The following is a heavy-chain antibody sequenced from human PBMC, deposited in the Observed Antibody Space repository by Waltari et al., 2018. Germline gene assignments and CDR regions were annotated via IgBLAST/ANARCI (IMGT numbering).Heavy chain of an antibody. CDR3: AKKRTGTTTWDGFDY. CDR1: GFTFSSYA. J-gene: IGHJ4*02. CDR2: IYSGGST. Sequence: EVQLLESGGGLVQPGGSLRLSCAASGFTFSSYAMSWVRQAPGKGLEWVSVIYSGGSTYYADSVKGRFTISRDNSKNTLYLQMNSLRAEDTAVYYCAKKRTGTTTWDGFDYWGQGTLVTVSS. D-gene: IGHD1-1*01. V-gene: IGHV3-23*03.